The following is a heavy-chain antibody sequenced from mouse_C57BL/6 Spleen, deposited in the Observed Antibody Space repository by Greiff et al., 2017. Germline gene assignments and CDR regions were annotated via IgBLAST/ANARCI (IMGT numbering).Heavy chain of an antibody. D-gene: IGHD1-1*01. CDR2: IYWDDDK. V-gene: IGHV8-12*01. Sequence: QVTLKESGPGILQSSQTLSLTCSFSGFSLSTSGMGVSWIRQPSGKGLEWLAHIYWDDDKRYNPSLKSRLKISKDTSRNQVFLKITSVDTADTATYYCARRSNYYGSSYDAMDYWGQGTSVTVSS. J-gene: IGHJ4*01. CDR1: GFSLSTSGMG. CDR3: ARRSNYYGSSYDAMDY.